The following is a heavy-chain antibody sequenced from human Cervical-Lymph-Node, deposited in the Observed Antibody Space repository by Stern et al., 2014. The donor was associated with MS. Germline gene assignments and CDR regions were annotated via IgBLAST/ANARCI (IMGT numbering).Heavy chain of an antibody. CDR3: ARGFVPGWFDL. V-gene: IGHV1-8*01. CDR1: EYTITDYD. J-gene: IGHJ5*02. Sequence: QVPLVHSGAAVKKPGASVKVSCKASEYTITDYDVHWERQVPGKGLEWMGWMNPNSGDTHYAHMFRGRVTLARDTSLNTAYMELSDLTSDDTAVYYCARGFVPGWFDLWGQGTLVIVSS. D-gene: IGHD3-16*02. CDR2: MNPNSGDT.